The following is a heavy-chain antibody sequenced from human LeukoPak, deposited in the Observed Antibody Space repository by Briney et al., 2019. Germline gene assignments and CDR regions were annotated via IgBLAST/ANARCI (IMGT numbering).Heavy chain of an antibody. CDR2: INPNSGGT. Sequence: ASVKVSCKASGYTFTGYYMHWVRQAPGQGLEWMGWINPNSGGTNYAQKFQGRVTMTRDTSISTAYMELSRLRSDDTAVYYCARAIPGITKGAFDIWGQGTMVTVSS. CDR3: ARAIPGITKGAFDI. CDR1: GYTFTGYY. J-gene: IGHJ3*02. V-gene: IGHV1-2*02. D-gene: IGHD3-3*01.